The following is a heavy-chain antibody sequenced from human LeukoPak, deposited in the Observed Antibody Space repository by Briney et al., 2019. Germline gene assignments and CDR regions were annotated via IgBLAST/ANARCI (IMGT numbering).Heavy chain of an antibody. D-gene: IGHD2-8*02. V-gene: IGHV3-74*01. CDR1: GFTFSSYW. CDR2: INTDGSDT. CDR3: LKDDSYWLQ. J-gene: IGHJ4*02. Sequence: GGSLRLSCAASGFTFSSYWMHWVRQAPGKGLVWVSRINTDGSDTSHADSVKGRFTVSRDNAKNTLFLQMNSLRAEDTAVYYCLKDDSYWLQWGQGTLVTVSS.